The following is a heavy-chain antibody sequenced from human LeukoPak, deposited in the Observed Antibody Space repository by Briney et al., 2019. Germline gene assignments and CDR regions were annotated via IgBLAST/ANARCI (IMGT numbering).Heavy chain of an antibody. CDR1: GGSISSYY. CDR3: ARDWRPYCSSTSCYYYYYMDV. D-gene: IGHD2-2*01. V-gene: IGHV4-4*07. J-gene: IGHJ6*03. CDR2: IYTSGST. Sequence: PSETLSLICTVSGGSISSYYWSWIRQPAGKGLEWIGRIYTSGSTNYNPSLKSRVTMSVDTSKNQFSLKLSSVTAADTAVYYCARDWRPYCSSTSCYYYYYMDVWGKGTTVTVSS.